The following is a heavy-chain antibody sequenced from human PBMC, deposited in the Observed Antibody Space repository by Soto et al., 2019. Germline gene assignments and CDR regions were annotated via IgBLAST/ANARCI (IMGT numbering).Heavy chain of an antibody. D-gene: IGHD6-6*01. CDR2: INSDGSST. Sequence: PGGSLRLSCAASGFTFSIYWMHWVRQAPGKGLVWVSRINSDGSSTSYADSVKGRFTISRDNAKNTLYLQMNSLRAEDTAVYYCARNLLDLYSGSPGIDYWGQGTLVTVSS. V-gene: IGHV3-74*01. CDR1: GFTFSIYW. J-gene: IGHJ4*02. CDR3: ARNLLDLYSGSPGIDY.